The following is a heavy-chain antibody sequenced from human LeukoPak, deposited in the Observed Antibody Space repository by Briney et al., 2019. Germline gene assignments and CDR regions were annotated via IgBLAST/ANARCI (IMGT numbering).Heavy chain of an antibody. D-gene: IGHD3-22*01. Sequence: ASVKVSCKASGYTFTSYGISWVRQAPGQGLEWMGWISAYNGNTNYAQKLQGRVTMTTDTSTSTAYMELRSLRSDHTAVYYCARDGSYYDSSGYYWAYYFDYWGQGTLVTVSS. CDR1: GYTFTSYG. V-gene: IGHV1-18*01. J-gene: IGHJ4*02. CDR2: ISAYNGNT. CDR3: ARDGSYYDSSGYYWAYYFDY.